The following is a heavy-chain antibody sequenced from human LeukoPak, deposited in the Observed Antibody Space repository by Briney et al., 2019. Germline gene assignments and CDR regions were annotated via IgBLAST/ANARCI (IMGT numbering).Heavy chain of an antibody. D-gene: IGHD1-1*01. Sequence: GGSLRLSCAVSGFSFSGYSMNWVRQAPGKGLEWVSSISSGSGYIYYADSVKGRFTISRDNVKNSLYLQMNSLRAEDTAVYYCARGIWQLLNNWFDPWGQGTLVTVSS. CDR3: ARGIWQLLNNWFDP. CDR2: ISSGSGYI. V-gene: IGHV3-21*06. CDR1: GFSFSGYS. J-gene: IGHJ5*02.